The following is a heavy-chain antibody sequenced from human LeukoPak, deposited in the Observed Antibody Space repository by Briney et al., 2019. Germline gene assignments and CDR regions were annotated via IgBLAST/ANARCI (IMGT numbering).Heavy chain of an antibody. Sequence: ASETLSLTWAVGGGSISSYYWSWIRQPPGKGLEWVGYIYYSGSTNYNPSLKSRVTISVDTSKNQLSLKLSSVTAADTAVYYCARERGDSSGSFDYWGQGTLVTVSS. CDR1: GGSISSYY. J-gene: IGHJ4*02. CDR2: IYYSGST. V-gene: IGHV4-59*01. CDR3: ARERGDSSGSFDY. D-gene: IGHD3-22*01.